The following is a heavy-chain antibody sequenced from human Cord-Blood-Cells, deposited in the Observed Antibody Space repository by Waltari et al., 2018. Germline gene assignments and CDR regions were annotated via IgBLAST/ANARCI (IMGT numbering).Heavy chain of an antibody. CDR1: GYPFTSYD. D-gene: IGHD6-6*01. Sequence: QVQLVQYGAEVKKPGASVRVSCKASGYPFTSYDIICVRQATGQGLEWMGWMNPNSGNTGYARKCQGRDTMTRNTSISTAYMELSRLRSEDTAVYYCARLPTHSSSGVYWGQGTLVTVSS. CDR2: MNPNSGNT. CDR3: ARLPTHSSSGVY. V-gene: IGHV1-8*01. J-gene: IGHJ4*02.